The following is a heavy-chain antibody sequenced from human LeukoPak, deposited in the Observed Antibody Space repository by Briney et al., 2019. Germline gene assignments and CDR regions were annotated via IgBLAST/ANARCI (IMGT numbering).Heavy chain of an antibody. CDR1: GGSFSGYY. D-gene: IGHD6-19*01. Sequence: SETLSLTCAVYGGSFSGYYWSWIRQPPGKGLEWIGEINHSGSTNYNPSLKSRVTISVDTSKNQFSLKLSSVTAADTAVYYCARGYSSGWYATNYYYYMDVWGKGTTVTVSS. CDR2: INHSGST. V-gene: IGHV4-34*01. J-gene: IGHJ6*03. CDR3: ARGYSSGWYATNYYYYMDV.